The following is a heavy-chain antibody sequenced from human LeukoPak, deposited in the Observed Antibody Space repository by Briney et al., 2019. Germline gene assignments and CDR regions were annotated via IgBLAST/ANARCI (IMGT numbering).Heavy chain of an antibody. J-gene: IGHJ4*02. CDR3: ARDLPGSGWAFHF. CDR2: ISEGGT. Sequence: PGGSLRLSCAASGFTLSSFAMSWVRQAPGKGLEWVSSISEGGTFYPDSVRGRFSISRDNSKNTLFLQMNSLRADDTAMYYCARDLPGSGWAFHFWGQGTLVTVSS. D-gene: IGHD6-19*01. CDR1: GFTLSSFA. V-gene: IGHV3-23*01.